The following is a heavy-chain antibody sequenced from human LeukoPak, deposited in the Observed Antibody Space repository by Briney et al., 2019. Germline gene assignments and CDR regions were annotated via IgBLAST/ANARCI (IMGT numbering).Heavy chain of an antibody. CDR1: GYTFTSYX. D-gene: IGHD5-24*01. Sequence: XGYTFTSYXXXXVRQAXGQGLXWVGWMNPNSGNTGYAQKFQGRVTMTRNTSISTAYMELSSLRSEDTAVYYCAREGMATDYWGQGTLVTVSS. J-gene: IGHJ4*02. V-gene: IGHV1-8*01. CDR2: MNPNSGNT. CDR3: AREGMATDY.